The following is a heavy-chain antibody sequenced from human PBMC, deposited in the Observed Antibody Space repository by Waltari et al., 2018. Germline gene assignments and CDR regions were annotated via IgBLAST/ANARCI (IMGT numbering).Heavy chain of an antibody. CDR2: IKHSGGT. J-gene: IGHJ2*01. V-gene: IGHV4-34*01. CDR1: GGSFSGYY. Sequence: QVQLQPWGAGLVKPSETLSLTCPGYGGSFSGYYRSWIRQAPGKGLEWIGEIKHSGGTNYNPSINSRVTISVDTSKNQFSLKLSSVTAADTAVYYCARSWGFGGYSGYDRDWYFDLWGRGTLVTVSS. D-gene: IGHD5-12*01. CDR3: ARSWGFGGYSGYDRDWYFDL.